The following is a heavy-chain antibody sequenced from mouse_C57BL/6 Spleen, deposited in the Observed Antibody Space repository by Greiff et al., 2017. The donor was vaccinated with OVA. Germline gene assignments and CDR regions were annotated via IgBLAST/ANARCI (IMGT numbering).Heavy chain of an antibody. D-gene: IGHD1-1*01. Sequence: QVQLKESGPGLVAPSQSLSITCTVSGFSLTSYGVHWVRQPPGKGLEWLVVIWSDGSTTYNSALKSRLSISKDNSKSQVVLKMNSLQTDDTAMYYCARGDTTVGYYFDYWGQGTTLTVSS. CDR1: GFSLTSYG. V-gene: IGHV2-6*03. J-gene: IGHJ2*01. CDR2: IWSDGST. CDR3: ARGDTTVGYYFDY.